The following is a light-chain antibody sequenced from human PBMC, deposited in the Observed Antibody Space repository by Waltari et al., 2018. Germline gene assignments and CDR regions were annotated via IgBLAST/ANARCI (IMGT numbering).Light chain of an antibody. CDR1: SGHSNYA. Sequence: QPVLTQSPSASASLGASVKLTCTLSSGHSNYAIAWHQQQQGKAPRYLMRLNSDGSHSKGDGIPDRFSGSSSGAGRYLTISNLQSDDEADYYCQTWDTGIRLFGGGTRLTVL. V-gene: IGLV4-69*01. J-gene: IGLJ2*01. CDR2: LNSDGSH. CDR3: QTWDTGIRL.